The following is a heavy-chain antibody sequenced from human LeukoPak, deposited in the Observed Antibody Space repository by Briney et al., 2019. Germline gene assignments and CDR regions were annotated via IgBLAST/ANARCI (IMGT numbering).Heavy chain of an antibody. J-gene: IGHJ4*02. D-gene: IGHD6-13*01. CDR2: ISGSGGST. CDR3: ARDFAYSRLDS. Sequence: GGSLRLSCAASGFTLSSYAMSWVRQAPGKGLEWVSAISGSGGSTYYADSVKGRFTISRDNAENSLYLQMNSLRAEDTALYYCARDFAYSRLDSWGQGTLVTVSS. CDR1: GFTLSSYA. V-gene: IGHV3-23*01.